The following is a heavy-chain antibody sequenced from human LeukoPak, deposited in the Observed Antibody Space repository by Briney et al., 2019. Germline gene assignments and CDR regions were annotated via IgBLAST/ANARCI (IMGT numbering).Heavy chain of an antibody. J-gene: IGHJ5*02. Sequence: ASVKVSCKASGYTFTGYYMHWVRQAPGQGLEWMGWINPNSGGTNYAQKFQGRVTMTRDTSISTAYMELSRLRSDDTAAYYCARLLWFGELWFDPWGQGTLVTVSS. V-gene: IGHV1-2*02. CDR2: INPNSGGT. D-gene: IGHD3-10*01. CDR1: GYTFTGYY. CDR3: ARLLWFGELWFDP.